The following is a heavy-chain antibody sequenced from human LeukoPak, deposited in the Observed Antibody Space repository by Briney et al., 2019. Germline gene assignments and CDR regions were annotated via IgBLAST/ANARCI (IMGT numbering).Heavy chain of an antibody. Sequence: SVKVSCKASGGTFSSYAISWVRQAPGQGLEWMGGIIPIFGTANYAQKFQGRVTITADESTSTAYMELSSLRSEDTAVYYCARVRLRIVDGCYYYYYGMDVWGQGATVTVSS. CDR2: IIPIFGTA. CDR3: ARVRLRIVDGCYYYYYGMDV. J-gene: IGHJ6*02. CDR1: GGTFSSYA. D-gene: IGHD3-16*01. V-gene: IGHV1-69*01.